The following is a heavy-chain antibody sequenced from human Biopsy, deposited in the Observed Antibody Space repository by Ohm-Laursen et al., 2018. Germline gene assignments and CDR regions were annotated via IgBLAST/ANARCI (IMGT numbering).Heavy chain of an antibody. V-gene: IGHV4-59*11. CDR1: GGSFTGHY. J-gene: IGHJ1*01. CDR3: ARGSNEYGGLYFPH. D-gene: IGHD4-23*01. CDR2: ISYTGYT. Sequence: GTLSLTCTVSGGSFTGHYWSWIRQPQGKGLEWIGHISYTGYTSYKSSLKSRVTISLDTSRKHFSLRLTSLAAADTAVYYCARGSNEYGGLYFPHWGQGTLVTVSS.